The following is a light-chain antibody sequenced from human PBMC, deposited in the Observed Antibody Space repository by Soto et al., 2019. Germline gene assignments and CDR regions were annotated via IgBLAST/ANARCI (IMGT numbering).Light chain of an antibody. V-gene: IGLV2-8*01. CDR1: SSDVGGYNY. CDR3: SSYAGSNNLGV. Sequence: QSALTQPPSASGSPGQSVTISCTGTSSDVGGYNYVSWYQQHPGKAPKLMIYEVSKRPSGVPDRFAGSKSVNTASLTVSGLQAEDEADYYCSSYAGSNNLGVFGGGTEVTVL. CDR2: EVS. J-gene: IGLJ2*01.